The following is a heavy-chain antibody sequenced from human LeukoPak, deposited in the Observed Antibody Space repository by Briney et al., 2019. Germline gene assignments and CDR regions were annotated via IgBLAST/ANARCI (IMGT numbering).Heavy chain of an antibody. V-gene: IGHV4-38-2*02. D-gene: IGHD2-21*01. J-gene: IGHJ4*02. Sequence: PSETLSLTCTVSGYSISTTYYGGWIRQPPGKGLEWITTISHSGSTYYTPSLRSRLTISLDTPKNQFSLKLTSVTAADTAVYYCARVNAPVATFDYWGQGALVTVSS. CDR2: ISHSGST. CDR1: GYSISTTYY. CDR3: ARVNAPVATFDY.